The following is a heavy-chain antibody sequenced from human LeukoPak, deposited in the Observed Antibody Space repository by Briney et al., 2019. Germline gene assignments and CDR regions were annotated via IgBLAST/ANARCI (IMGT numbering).Heavy chain of an antibody. J-gene: IGHJ4*02. Sequence: PGGSLRLSCAASGFTFSSYVMSWVRQAPGKGLEWVSGISGSGGSTYYADCVKGRFTISRDNSKNTLYLQTNSLRAEDTAVYYCAKLILGGPTLFDFWGQGTLVTVCS. D-gene: IGHD4-23*01. CDR3: AKLILGGPTLFDF. V-gene: IGHV3-23*01. CDR1: GFTFSSYV. CDR2: ISGSGGST.